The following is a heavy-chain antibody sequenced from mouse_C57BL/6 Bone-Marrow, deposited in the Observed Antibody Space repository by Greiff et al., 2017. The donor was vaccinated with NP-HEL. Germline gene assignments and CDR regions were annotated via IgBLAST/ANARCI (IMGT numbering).Heavy chain of an antibody. D-gene: IGHD2-3*01. V-gene: IGHV1-50*01. CDR1: GYTFTSYW. Sequence: DQLQQPGAELVKPGASVKLSCKASGYTFTSYWMQWVKQRPGQGLEWIGEIDPSDSYTNYNQKFKGKATLTVDTSSSTAYMQLSSLTSEDSAVYYCARGGWLRAWFAYWGQGTLVTVSA. CDR2: IDPSDSYT. J-gene: IGHJ3*01. CDR3: ARGGWLRAWFAY.